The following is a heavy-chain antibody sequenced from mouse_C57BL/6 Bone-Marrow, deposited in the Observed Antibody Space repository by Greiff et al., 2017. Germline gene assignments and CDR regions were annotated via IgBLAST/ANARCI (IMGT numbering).Heavy chain of an antibody. D-gene: IGHD2-3*01. Sequence: QVQLQQSGAELVRPGASVKLSCTASGYTFTDYYINWVKQRPGQGLEWIARIYPGSGNTYYTEKFKGKATLTAEKSSSTAYMQLSSLTSEDSAVYFCAREGWLLLFAYWGQGTLVTVSA. CDR3: AREGWLLLFAY. CDR1: GYTFTDYY. J-gene: IGHJ3*01. CDR2: IYPGSGNT. V-gene: IGHV1-76*01.